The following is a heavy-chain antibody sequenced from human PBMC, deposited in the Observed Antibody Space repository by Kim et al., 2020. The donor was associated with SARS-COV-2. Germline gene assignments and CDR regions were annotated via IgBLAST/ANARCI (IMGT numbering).Heavy chain of an antibody. CDR3: ARDIAAAGTWYYFDY. Sequence: GGSLRLSCAASGFTFSSYSMNWVRQAPGKGLEWVSYISSSSSTIYYADSVKGRFTISRDNAKNSLYLQMNSLRAEDTAVYYCARDIAAAGTWYYFDYWGQGTLVTVSS. D-gene: IGHD6-13*01. CDR1: GFTFSSYS. V-gene: IGHV3-48*04. J-gene: IGHJ4*02. CDR2: ISSSSSTI.